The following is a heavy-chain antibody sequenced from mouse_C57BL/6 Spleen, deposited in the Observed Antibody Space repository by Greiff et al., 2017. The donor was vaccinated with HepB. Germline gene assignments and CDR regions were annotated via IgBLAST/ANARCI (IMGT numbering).Heavy chain of an antibody. J-gene: IGHJ4*01. V-gene: IGHV5-4*01. Sequence: EVQLQESGGGLVKPGGSLKLSCAASGFTFSSYAMSWVRQTPEKRLEWVATISDGGSYTYYPDNVKGRFTISRDNAKNNLYLQMSHLKSEDTAMYYCARDGYYGSSGAMDYWGQGTSVTVSS. CDR1: GFTFSSYA. CDR2: ISDGGSYT. D-gene: IGHD1-1*01. CDR3: ARDGYYGSSGAMDY.